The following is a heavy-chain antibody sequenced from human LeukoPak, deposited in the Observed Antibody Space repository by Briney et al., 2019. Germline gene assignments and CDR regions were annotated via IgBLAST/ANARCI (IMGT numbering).Heavy chain of an antibody. J-gene: IGHJ4*02. CDR2: IYYSGST. CDR1: GGSVSSGDYY. Sequence: SQTLSLTCTVSGGSVSSGDYYWSWIRQPPGKGLEWIGYIYYSGSTYYNPSLKSRVTISVDTSKNQFSLKLSSVTAADTAVYYCGSIPYYDFWSGYYAPSYFDYWGQGTLVTVSS. D-gene: IGHD3-3*01. V-gene: IGHV4-30-4*08. CDR3: GSIPYYDFWSGYYAPSYFDY.